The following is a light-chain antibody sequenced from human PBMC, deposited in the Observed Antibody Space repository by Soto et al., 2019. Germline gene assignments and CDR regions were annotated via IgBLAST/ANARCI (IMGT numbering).Light chain of an antibody. CDR1: RSNIGSNS. Sequence: QSVLTQPHSASGTPGQRVTISCSGSRSNIGSNSINWYQQLPGMAPKVLIYSNNQRPSGVPDRFSGSKSGTSASLAISGLQSDDEAEYHCAAWDDSLNGWVFGGGTKLTVL. CDR2: SNN. J-gene: IGLJ3*02. CDR3: AAWDDSLNGWV. V-gene: IGLV1-44*01.